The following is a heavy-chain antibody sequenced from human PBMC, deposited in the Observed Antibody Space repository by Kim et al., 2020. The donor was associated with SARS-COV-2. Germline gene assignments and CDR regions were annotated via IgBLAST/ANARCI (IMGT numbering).Heavy chain of an antibody. CDR2: INTNTGNP. Sequence: ASVKVSCKASGYTFTTYAMNWVRQAPGQRLEWMGWINTNTGNPTYAQGFTGRFVFSLDTSVSTAYLQISSLKAEDTAVYYCARGLDYDFWSGYQQGNYYFYYGMDVCGQGTTVTVSS. D-gene: IGHD3-3*01. V-gene: IGHV7-4-1*02. J-gene: IGHJ6*02. CDR3: ARGLDYDFWSGYQQGNYYFYYGMDV. CDR1: GYTFTTYA.